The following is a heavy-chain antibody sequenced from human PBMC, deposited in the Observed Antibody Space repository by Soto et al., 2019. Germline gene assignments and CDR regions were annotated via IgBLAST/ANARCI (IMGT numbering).Heavy chain of an antibody. CDR2: ISGDDGSG. V-gene: IGHV3-23*01. CDR1: GVTFTTNA. J-gene: IGHJ3*01. D-gene: IGHD6-19*01. Sequence: VGSLRLSCVASGVTFTTNAMDWVRQAPGKGLEWVSFISGDDGSGNYADSVKGRFTISRDNSKNTLYLQMNSLRAEDTAIYYCVKEASGWKSRGSFDLCGRRTMLTVSS. CDR3: VKEASGWKSRGSFDL.